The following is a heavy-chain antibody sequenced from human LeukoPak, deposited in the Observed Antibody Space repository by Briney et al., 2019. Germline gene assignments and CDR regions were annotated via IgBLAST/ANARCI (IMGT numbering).Heavy chain of an antibody. CDR2: IYITSGGT. D-gene: IGHD1-26*01. Sequence: ASVKPSCEASGYTFTGYYMQWVSQAPGERVSWMGGIYITSGGTTTAPQFKGRVTLNRATSISTASMERSRLRSADTAVYYWARDSVGSYGRLNYYYYYYMHGWGKGTTVTVSS. CDR3: ARDSVGSYGRLNYYYYYYMHG. J-gene: IGHJ6*03. CDR1: GYTFTGYY. V-gene: IGHV1-2*07.